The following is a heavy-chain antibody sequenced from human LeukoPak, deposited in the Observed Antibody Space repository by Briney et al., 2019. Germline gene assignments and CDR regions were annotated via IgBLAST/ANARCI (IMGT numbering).Heavy chain of an antibody. CDR2: ISGSGGST. CDR1: GFTFSSYA. V-gene: IGHV3-23*01. CDR3: AKAAYWSSHIRNWFDP. J-gene: IGHJ5*02. Sequence: AGGSLRLSCAASGFTFSSYAMSWVRQAPGKGLEWVSAISGSGGSTYYADSVKGRFTISRDNSKNTLYLQMNSLRAEDTAVYYCAKAAYWSSHIRNWFDPWGQGTLVTVSS. D-gene: IGHD2-15*01.